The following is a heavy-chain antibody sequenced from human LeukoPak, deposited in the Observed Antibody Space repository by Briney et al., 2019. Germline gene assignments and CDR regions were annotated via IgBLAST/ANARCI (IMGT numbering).Heavy chain of an antibody. V-gene: IGHV3-7*05. Sequence: GGSLRLSCAGSGITLSTYWMSWIRQAPGKGLEWVGNIKQDGSEKYFVDSLRGRFTISRDNAKNSLFLQMNSLRAEDTVVYYCARDQGAFDMWGQGTMVTVSS. CDR1: GITLSTYW. J-gene: IGHJ3*02. CDR3: ARDQGAFDM. CDR2: IKQDGSEK.